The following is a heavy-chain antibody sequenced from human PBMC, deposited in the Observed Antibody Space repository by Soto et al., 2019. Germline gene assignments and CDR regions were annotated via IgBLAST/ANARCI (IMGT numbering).Heavy chain of an antibody. CDR1: GYTFTSYG. J-gene: IGHJ6*02. V-gene: IGHV1-18*01. CDR3: ARRSVPAAIRDYYYGMDV. CDR2: ISAYNGNT. D-gene: IGHD2-2*02. Sequence: SVKVSCKASGYTFTSYGISWVRQAPGQGLEWMGWISAYNGNTNYAQKLQGRVTMTTDTSTSTACMELRSLRSDDTAVYYCARRSVPAAIRDYYYGMDVWGQGTTVTVSS.